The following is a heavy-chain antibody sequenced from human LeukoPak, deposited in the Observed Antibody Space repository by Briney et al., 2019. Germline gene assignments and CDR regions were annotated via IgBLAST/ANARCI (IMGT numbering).Heavy chain of an antibody. CDR2: ISAYNGNT. CDR1: GYTFTSYG. Sequence: GASVKVSCKASGYTFTSYGISWVRQAPGQGLEWRGWISAYNGNTNYAQKLQGRVTMTTDTSTSTAYMELRSLRSDDTAVYYCARSGAGTYSSGWYEGLFDYWGQGTLVTVSS. V-gene: IGHV1-18*01. D-gene: IGHD6-19*01. J-gene: IGHJ4*02. CDR3: ARSGAGTYSSGWYEGLFDY.